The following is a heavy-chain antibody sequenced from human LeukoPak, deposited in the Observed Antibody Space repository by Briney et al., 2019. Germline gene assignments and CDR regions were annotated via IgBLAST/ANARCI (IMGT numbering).Heavy chain of an antibody. Sequence: SETLSLTCTVSGGSISSYYWSWIRQPPGKGLEWIGYIYYSGSTNYNPSLKSRVTISVDTSKNQFSLKLSSVTAADTAVYYCARETPIHPSWFDPWGQGTLVTVSS. CDR3: ARETPIHPSWFDP. CDR2: IYYSGST. V-gene: IGHV4-59*01. D-gene: IGHD2-15*01. J-gene: IGHJ5*02. CDR1: GGSISSYY.